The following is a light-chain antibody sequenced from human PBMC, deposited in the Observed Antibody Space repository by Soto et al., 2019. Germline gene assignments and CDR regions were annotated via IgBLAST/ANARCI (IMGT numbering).Light chain of an antibody. Sequence: QSALTQPPSASGSPGQSITISCTGTSSDIGGFNFVSWYQQHPGKAPKLLIYEVTKRPSGVPDRFSGSKSGNAASLTVSGPQADNEADYSCAAYPVSYRPVVFGGGTKLTVL. V-gene: IGLV2-8*01. J-gene: IGLJ2*01. CDR3: AAYPVSYRPVV. CDR1: SSDIGGFNF. CDR2: EVT.